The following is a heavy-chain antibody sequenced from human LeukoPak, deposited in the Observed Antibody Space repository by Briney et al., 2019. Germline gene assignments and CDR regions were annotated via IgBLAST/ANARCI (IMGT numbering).Heavy chain of an antibody. J-gene: IGHJ4*02. V-gene: IGHV3-13*01. D-gene: IGHD4-17*01. Sequence: GGSLRLSCAASGFTFSNYDMHWVRQAPGKGLECVSAFHTDGDTYYLDSVKSRFTISREDAKNSLYLQMNTLRAGDTAVYYCARGSGPGVTTIDSWGQGTLVIVSS. CDR3: ARGSGPGVTTIDS. CDR2: FHTDGDT. CDR1: GFTFSNYD.